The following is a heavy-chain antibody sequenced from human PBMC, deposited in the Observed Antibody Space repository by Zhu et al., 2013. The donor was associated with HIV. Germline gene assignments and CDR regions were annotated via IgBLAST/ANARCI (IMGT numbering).Heavy chain of an antibody. V-gene: IGHV1-18*01. CDR3: AREMTYYDILTGPSPRPYYYGMDV. Sequence: QVQLVQSGAEVKKPRASVKVSCKASGYTFNSYAINWVRQAPGQGLEWMGWISAYNGNTNYAQKLQGRVTMTTDTSTTTAYMDLRRLRSDDTAVYYCAREMTYYDILTGPSPRPYYYGMDVWGQGTTVTVSS. J-gene: IGHJ6*02. D-gene: IGHD3-9*01. CDR1: GYTFNSYA. CDR2: ISAYNGNT.